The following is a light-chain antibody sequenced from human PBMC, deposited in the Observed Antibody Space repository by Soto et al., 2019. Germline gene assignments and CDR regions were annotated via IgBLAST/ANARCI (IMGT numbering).Light chain of an antibody. CDR2: AAS. CDR1: RGISSW. V-gene: IGKV1-12*01. CDR3: QQANSFHHT. Sequence: DIQMTQSPSSVSASVGDRVTITCRASRGISSWLAWYQQKLGKAPKLLIYAASSLQSGVPSRFSGSASGTYFTLTISSLQAEDFATYYCQQANSFHHTFGQGTKLEIK. J-gene: IGKJ2*01.